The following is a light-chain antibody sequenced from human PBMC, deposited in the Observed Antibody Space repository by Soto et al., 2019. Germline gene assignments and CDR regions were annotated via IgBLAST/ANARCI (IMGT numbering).Light chain of an antibody. Sequence: EIMLAQSPGTLSLSPGERATVSGRASQSVSSSYLAWYQQKPGQAPRLLIYGASSRATGIPDRFSGSGSGTDFTLTISRLEPEDFAVYYCQQYGSSPQTFGQGTKV. CDR3: QQYGSSPQT. V-gene: IGKV3-20*01. CDR1: QSVSSSY. J-gene: IGKJ1*01. CDR2: GAS.